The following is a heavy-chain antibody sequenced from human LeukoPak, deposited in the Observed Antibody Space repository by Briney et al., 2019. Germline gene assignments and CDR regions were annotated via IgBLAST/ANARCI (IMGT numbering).Heavy chain of an antibody. D-gene: IGHD5-18*01. CDR1: GYTFTSYD. CDR3: ARGPYSYGLWYYYYYMDV. Sequence: ASVKVSCKASGYTFTSYDINWVRQATGQGLEWIGWMNPNSGNTGYAQKFQGRVTMTRNTSISTAYMELSSLRSEDTAVYYCARGPYSYGLWYYYYYMDVWGKGTTVTISS. V-gene: IGHV1-8*02. CDR2: MNPNSGNT. J-gene: IGHJ6*03.